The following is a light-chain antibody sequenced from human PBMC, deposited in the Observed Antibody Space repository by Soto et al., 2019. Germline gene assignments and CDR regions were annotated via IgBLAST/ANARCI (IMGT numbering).Light chain of an antibody. V-gene: IGKV1-27*01. J-gene: IGKJ1*01. CDR1: QGISNH. CDR3: QEYISPPRT. Sequence: DIQMTQSPSSLSASVVYRFTITSRAGQGISNHLALYQQKPGKVPKLLIYDASTLQSGVPSRFSGGGSGTDFTLTISSLQPEDVATYYCQEYISPPRTFGKGTKGAIK. CDR2: DAS.